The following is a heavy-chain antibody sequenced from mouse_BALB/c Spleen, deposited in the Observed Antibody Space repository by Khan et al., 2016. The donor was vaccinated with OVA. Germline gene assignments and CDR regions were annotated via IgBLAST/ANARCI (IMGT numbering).Heavy chain of an antibody. D-gene: IGHD1-1*01. CDR2: ITSGGSYT. V-gene: IGHV5-6-4*01. CDR3: TRDRNYDGSSFYFDY. CDR1: GFTFRSYS. J-gene: IGHJ2*01. Sequence: EVELVESGGGLVKPGGSLRLSCAASGFTFRSYSLSWVRQTPEKRLEWVATITSGGSYTYYPVSVQGRLTISRDNAKNTLYLQMSSLKSEDTAIYYCTRDRNYDGSSFYFDYWGQGTTLTVSS.